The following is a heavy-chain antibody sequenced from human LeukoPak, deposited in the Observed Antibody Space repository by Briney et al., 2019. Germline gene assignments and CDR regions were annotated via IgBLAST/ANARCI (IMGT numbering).Heavy chain of an antibody. CDR1: GFTFSSYG. Sequence: GGSLRLSCAASGFTFSSYGMHWVRQAPGKGLEWVAVISYDGSNKYYADSVKGRFTISRDNSKNTLYLQMNSLRAEDTAVYYCAKEGYRTYCGGDCYSWFDPWGQGTLVTVSS. V-gene: IGHV3-30*18. CDR3: AKEGYRTYCGGDCYSWFDP. CDR2: ISYDGSNK. J-gene: IGHJ5*02. D-gene: IGHD2-21*02.